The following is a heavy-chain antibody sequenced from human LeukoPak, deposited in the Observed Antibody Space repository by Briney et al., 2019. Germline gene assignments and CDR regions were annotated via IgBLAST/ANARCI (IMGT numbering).Heavy chain of an antibody. J-gene: IGHJ4*02. CDR2: TFYIGST. D-gene: IGHD4-17*01. CDR3: ARGYLRKYFDT. Sequence: SETLSLTCSVSGGSISSGGYFWTWIRHHPGKGLEWIGYTFYIGSTYYNPSLQSRVTISVDTSKHQLSLKLNSVTAADTAVYYCARGYLRKYFDTRGQGTLVTVSS. CDR1: GGSISSGGYF. V-gene: IGHV4-31*03.